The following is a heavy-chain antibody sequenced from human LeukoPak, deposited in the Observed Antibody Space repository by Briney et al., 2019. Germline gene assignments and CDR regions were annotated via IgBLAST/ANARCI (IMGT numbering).Heavy chain of an antibody. V-gene: IGHV4-59*08. D-gene: IGHD4-23*01. Sequence: PSETLSLTCTVSGGSISSYYWSWIRQPPGKGLEWIGYIYYGGSTNYNPSLKSRVTISVDTSKNQFSLKLSSVTAADTAVYYCARHYGNSPFFDYWGQGTLVTVSS. CDR1: GGSISSYY. CDR3: ARHYGNSPFFDY. J-gene: IGHJ4*02. CDR2: IYYGGST.